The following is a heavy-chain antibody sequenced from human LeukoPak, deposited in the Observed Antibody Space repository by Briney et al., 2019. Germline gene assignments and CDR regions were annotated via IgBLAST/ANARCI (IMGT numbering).Heavy chain of an antibody. CDR2: ISGSGGST. V-gene: IGHV3-23*01. J-gene: IGHJ4*02. D-gene: IGHD3-22*01. Sequence: GGSLRLSCAASGFTFSSYAMSWVRQAPGKGLEWVSVISGSGGSTYYADSVKGRFTISRDNSKNTLYLQMNSLRAEDTAVYYCAKEGLDYDSSGYYYLLYYFDYWGQGTLVTVSS. CDR1: GFTFSSYA. CDR3: AKEGLDYDSSGYYYLLYYFDY.